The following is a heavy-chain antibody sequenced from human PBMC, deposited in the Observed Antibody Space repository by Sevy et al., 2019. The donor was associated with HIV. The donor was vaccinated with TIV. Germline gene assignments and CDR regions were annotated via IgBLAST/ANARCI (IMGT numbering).Heavy chain of an antibody. V-gene: IGHV3-15*01. CDR2: IKSKTDGGTT. CDR1: GFTFSNAW. J-gene: IGHJ4*02. Sequence: GGSLRLSCAASGFTFSNAWMSWVRQAPGKGLEWVGRIKSKTDGGTTDYAAPVKGRFTISRDDSKNTLYLQMNSLKTEDTAVYYCTTLYDFGSGYYTDLDFDYWGQGTLVTVSS. CDR3: TTLYDFGSGYYTDLDFDY. D-gene: IGHD3-3*01.